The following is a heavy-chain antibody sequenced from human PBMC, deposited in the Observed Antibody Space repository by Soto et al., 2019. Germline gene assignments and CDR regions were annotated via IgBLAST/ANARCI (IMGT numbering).Heavy chain of an antibody. CDR3: ARRGRLCSGGTCWGRVFYI. Sequence: QLQLQESGPGLVKPSETLSLTCTVSGGSISSSNYYWGWIRQPPGRGLEWIGTIYYTGSAYYNPSFMNRVTMPVDTSKYQLSLTLNSVTAAETAVYFSARRGRLCSGGTCWGRVFYIWGQRTMVTASS. J-gene: IGHJ3*02. V-gene: IGHV4-39*01. D-gene: IGHD2-15*01. CDR2: IYYTGSA. CDR1: GGSISSSNYY.